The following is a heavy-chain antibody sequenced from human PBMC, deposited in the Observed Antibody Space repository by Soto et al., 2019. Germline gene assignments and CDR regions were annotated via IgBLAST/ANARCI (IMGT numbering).Heavy chain of an antibody. CDR1: GFIFSTYS. CDR3: VKEPDV. CDR2: VSPSVDST. J-gene: IGHJ6*02. V-gene: IGHV3-23*01. Sequence: GSLRLSCGASGFIFSTYSMTWVRQVPGKGLEWVAAVSPSVDSTYYADSLKGRLTISRDNSKNTVFLQMNSLSADDTGLYYCVKEPDVWGQG.